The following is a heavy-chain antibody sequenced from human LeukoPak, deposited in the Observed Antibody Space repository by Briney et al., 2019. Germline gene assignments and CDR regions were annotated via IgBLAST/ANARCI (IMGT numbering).Heavy chain of an antibody. D-gene: IGHD6-13*01. J-gene: IGHJ4*02. V-gene: IGHV3-30*18. CDR1: GFTFSSYG. CDR2: ISYDGSNK. CDR3: AKPPTYSSSWYPFDY. Sequence: GGSLRLSCAASGFTFSSYGMHWVRQAPGKGLEWVAVISYDGSNKYYADSVKGRFTISRDNSKNTLHLQMNSLRAEDTAVYYCAKPPTYSSSWYPFDYWGQGTLVTVSS.